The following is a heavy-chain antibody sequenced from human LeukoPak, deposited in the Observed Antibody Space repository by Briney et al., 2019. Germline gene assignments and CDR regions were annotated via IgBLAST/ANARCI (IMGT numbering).Heavy chain of an antibody. J-gene: IGHJ4*02. CDR1: GYTLTELS. D-gene: IGHD2-8*01. CDR2: FDPEDGET. V-gene: IGHV1-24*01. Sequence: ASVKVSCKVSGYTLTELSMHWVRQAPGKGLEWMGGFDPEDGETIYAQKFQGRVTMTKDTSTDTAYMELSSLRSEDTAVYYCATARDIVLMVYAVHFDYWGQGTLVTVSS. CDR3: ATARDIVLMVYAVHFDY.